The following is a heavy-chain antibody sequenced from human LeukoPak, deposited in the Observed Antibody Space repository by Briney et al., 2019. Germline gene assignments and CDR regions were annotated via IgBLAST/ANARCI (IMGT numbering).Heavy chain of an antibody. CDR2: IRYDGSDK. D-gene: IGHD1-26*01. CDR3: AKDAWEVGAPSEIDY. J-gene: IGHJ4*02. Sequence: GGSLRLSCVTSGFIFSSYGIHWVRQAPGKGLEWVAFIRYDGSDKYYADSVKGRFTISRDNSKNKVYLQMNSLRGEDTAVYYCAKDAWEVGAPSEIDYWGQGTLVTVSS. CDR1: GFIFSSYG. V-gene: IGHV3-30*02.